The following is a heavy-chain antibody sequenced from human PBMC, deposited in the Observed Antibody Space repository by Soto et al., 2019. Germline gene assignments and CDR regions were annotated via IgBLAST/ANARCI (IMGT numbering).Heavy chain of an antibody. CDR1: GFTFSNYW. V-gene: IGHV3-74*01. J-gene: IGHJ4*02. CDR2: IDHDGPT. Sequence: EVQLVESGGGLVQPGGSLRLSCAGSGFTFSNYWMHRVRQAPGKGLEWVSRIDHDGPTDYADSVRGRFTISRDNAENTLYLQMNSLRPEDTAVYYCVRDRHGDYWGQGTLVTVSS. CDR3: VRDRHGDY.